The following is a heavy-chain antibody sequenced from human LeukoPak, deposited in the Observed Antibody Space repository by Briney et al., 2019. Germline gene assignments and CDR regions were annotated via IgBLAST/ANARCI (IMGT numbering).Heavy chain of an antibody. CDR3: AKVPAGNKVEY. Sequence: GGSLRLSCAASGVAFTNYAMTWVRQAPGKGLEWVSGISISGGSTDYADSVKGRFTISRDNSKNTLYLQMNSLRAEDTAVYYCAKVPAGNKVEYWGQGTLVTVSS. J-gene: IGHJ4*02. V-gene: IGHV3-23*01. D-gene: IGHD6-19*01. CDR1: GVAFTNYA. CDR2: ISISGGST.